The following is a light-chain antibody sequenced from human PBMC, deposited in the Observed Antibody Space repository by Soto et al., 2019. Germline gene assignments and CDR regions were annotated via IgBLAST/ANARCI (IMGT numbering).Light chain of an antibody. CDR3: QQYNNWPS. V-gene: IGKV3-15*01. Sequence: EIVMTQSPATLSVSPGERATLSCRASQSVSSNLAWYQQKPGQAPRLLIYGASTRATGIPARFSGSGSGTESTLTISSLQSEDFAVYYCQQYNNWPSFGQATKVDIK. CDR2: GAS. J-gene: IGKJ1*01. CDR1: QSVSSN.